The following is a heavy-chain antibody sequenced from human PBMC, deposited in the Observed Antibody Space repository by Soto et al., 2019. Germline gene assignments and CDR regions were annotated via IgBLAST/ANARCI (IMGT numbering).Heavy chain of an antibody. CDR3: ERASSCCDGSGSVVFDH. J-gene: IGHJ4*02. D-gene: IGHD3-22*01. CDR2: INPNSGGT. CDR1: GYTFTDYY. Sequence: ASVKVSCKASGYTFTDYYMHWVRQAPGQGLEWMGWINPNSGGTKYVQKFQGWVTMTRDTSISTAYMELSRLRSDDTAVYYCERASSCCDGSGSVVFDHWGQGTLVTVSS. V-gene: IGHV1-2*04.